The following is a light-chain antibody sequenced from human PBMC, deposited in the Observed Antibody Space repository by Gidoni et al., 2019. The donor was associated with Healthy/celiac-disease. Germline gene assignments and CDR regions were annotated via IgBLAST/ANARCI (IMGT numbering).Light chain of an antibody. J-gene: IGKJ1*01. Sequence: DIQMTQSPSSLSASVVDRVTITCRASQSISSYLNWYQQKPGKAPKLLIYAASSLQSGVPSRFSGSGSGTDFTLTISSLQPEDFETYYCQQSYSTPQTFGQGTKVEIK. CDR2: AAS. CDR3: QQSYSTPQT. CDR1: QSISSY. V-gene: IGKV1-39*01.